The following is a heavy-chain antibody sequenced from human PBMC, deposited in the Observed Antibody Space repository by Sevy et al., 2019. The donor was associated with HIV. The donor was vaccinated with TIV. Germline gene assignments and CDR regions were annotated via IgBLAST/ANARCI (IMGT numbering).Heavy chain of an antibody. D-gene: IGHD5-12*01. J-gene: IGHJ6*02. CDR3: ARAKEYSGYDIIYYYYYGMDV. V-gene: IGHV3-21*01. CDR2: ISSSSSYI. CDR1: GFTFSSYS. Sequence: GSLRLSCAASGFTFSSYSMNWVRQAPGKGLEWVSSISSSSSYIYYADSVKGRFTISRDNAKNSLYLQMNSLRAEDTAVYYCARAKEYSGYDIIYYYYYGMDVWGQGTTVTVSS.